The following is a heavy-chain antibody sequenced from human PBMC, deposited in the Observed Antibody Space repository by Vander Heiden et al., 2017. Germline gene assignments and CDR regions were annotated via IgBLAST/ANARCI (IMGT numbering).Heavy chain of an antibody. D-gene: IGHD6-13*01. CDR2: ISGSGGST. J-gene: IGHJ4*02. CDR1: GFTFSSYA. CDR3: ANRGIAAAGAPYYFDY. Sequence: EVQLLESGGGLVQPGGSLRLSCAASGFTFSSYAMSWVRQAPGEGLEWVSAISGSGGSTYYADSVKGRFTISRDNSKNTLYLQMNSLRAEDTAVYYCANRGIAAAGAPYYFDYWGQGTLVTVSS. V-gene: IGHV3-23*01.